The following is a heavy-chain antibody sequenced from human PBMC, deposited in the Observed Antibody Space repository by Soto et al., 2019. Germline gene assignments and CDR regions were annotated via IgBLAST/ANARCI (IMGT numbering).Heavy chain of an antibody. V-gene: IGHV3-49*03. Sequence: PGGSLRLSCTASGFTFGDYAMSWFRQAPGKGLEWVGFIRSKAYGGTTEYAASVKGRFTISRDDSKSIAYLQMNSLKTEDTAVYYCTRVGYCSGGSCSPAGWFDPWGQGTLVTVSS. CDR2: IRSKAYGGTT. CDR3: TRVGYCSGGSCSPAGWFDP. D-gene: IGHD2-15*01. CDR1: GFTFGDYA. J-gene: IGHJ5*02.